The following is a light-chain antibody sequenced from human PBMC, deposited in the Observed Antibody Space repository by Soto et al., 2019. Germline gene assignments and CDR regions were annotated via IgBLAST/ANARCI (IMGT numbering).Light chain of an antibody. J-gene: IGKJ2*01. CDR2: GAS. CDR3: QQYNNWPPYT. CDR1: QTVSSSY. Sequence: EIVLTQSPGTLSLSPGERATLSCRASQTVSSSYLAWYQQKPGQAPRLLIYGASTRATGIPGRFSGSASGTDFTLTISRLEPEDFAVYYCQQYNNWPPYTFGQGTKLEIK. V-gene: IGKV3-20*01.